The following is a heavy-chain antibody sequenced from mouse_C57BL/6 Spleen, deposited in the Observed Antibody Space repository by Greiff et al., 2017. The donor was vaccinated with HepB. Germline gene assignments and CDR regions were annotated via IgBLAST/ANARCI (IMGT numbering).Heavy chain of an antibody. CDR2: ISDGGSYT. V-gene: IGHV5-4*01. D-gene: IGHD2-5*01. CDR3: ARDGPTIVTTYYFDY. J-gene: IGHJ2*01. Sequence: EVHLVESGGGLVKPGGSLKLSCAASGFTFSSYAMSWVRQTPEKRLEWVATISDGGSYTYYPDNVKGRFTISRDHAKNNLYLQMSHLKSEDTAMYYCARDGPTIVTTYYFDYWGQGTTLTVSS. CDR1: GFTFSSYA.